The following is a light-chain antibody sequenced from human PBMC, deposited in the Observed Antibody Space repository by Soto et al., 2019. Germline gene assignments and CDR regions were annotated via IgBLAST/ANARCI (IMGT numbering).Light chain of an antibody. CDR2: AAS. Sequence: DIQMTQSPSSLSASVGDTVTITCRASQSISIYLNWYQEKPGKAPSLLIYAASSVQNGVPSRFSGSGSGTDFPLTISSLQRADFATYYCQQSYRTPLTFGQGTRLEV. CDR1: QSISIY. J-gene: IGKJ5*01. CDR3: QQSYRTPLT. V-gene: IGKV1-39*01.